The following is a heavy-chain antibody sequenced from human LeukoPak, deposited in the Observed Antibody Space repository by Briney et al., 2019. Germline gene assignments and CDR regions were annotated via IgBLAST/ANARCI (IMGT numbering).Heavy chain of an antibody. CDR1: GFTFSSYA. D-gene: IGHD6-13*01. CDR2: ISGSGGST. Sequence: QPGGSLRLSCAASGFTFSSYAMSWVRQAPGKGLEWVSAISGSGGSTYYADSVKGRFTISRDNSKNTLYLQMNSLRAEDTAVYYCAKDADYEIAAAGYFDYWGQGTLVTVSS. CDR3: AKDADYEIAAAGYFDY. V-gene: IGHV3-23*01. J-gene: IGHJ4*02.